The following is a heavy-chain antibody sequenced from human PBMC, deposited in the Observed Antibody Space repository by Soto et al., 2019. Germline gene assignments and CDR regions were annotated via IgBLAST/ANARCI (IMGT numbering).Heavy chain of an antibody. J-gene: IGHJ3*02. D-gene: IGHD2-8*01. CDR3: ARGQSGTKPDAFDI. CDR1: GFTFSSYG. Sequence: QVQLVESGGGVVQPGRSLRLSCAASGFTFSSYGMHWVRQAPGKGLEWVAVMWYDGSNKYYADSVKGRFTISRDNSKNTLYLQMNSLRAEDTAVYYCARGQSGTKPDAFDIWGQGTMVTVSS. CDR2: MWYDGSNK. V-gene: IGHV3-33*01.